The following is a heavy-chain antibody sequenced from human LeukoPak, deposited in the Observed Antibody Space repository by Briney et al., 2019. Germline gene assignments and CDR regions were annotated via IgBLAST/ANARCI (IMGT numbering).Heavy chain of an antibody. V-gene: IGHV4-38-2*02. Sequence: PSETLSLTCTVSGYSISSGYYWGWIRQPPGKGLEWIGSIYHSGSTYYNPSLKSRVTISVDTSKNQFSLKLSSVTAADTAVYYCARDFPDGSGWYEGGGDYWGQGTLVTVSS. J-gene: IGHJ4*02. D-gene: IGHD6-19*01. CDR1: GYSISSGYY. CDR3: ARDFPDGSGWYEGGGDY. CDR2: IYHSGST.